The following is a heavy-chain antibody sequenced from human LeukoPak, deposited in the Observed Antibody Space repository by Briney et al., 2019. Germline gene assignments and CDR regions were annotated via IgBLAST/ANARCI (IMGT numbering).Heavy chain of an antibody. V-gene: IGHV4-39*01. CDR2: IHYSGNT. CDR1: GGSISSPAYY. D-gene: IGHD2-15*01. J-gene: IGHJ6*02. CDR3: ARHVDGYHYYGMDV. Sequence: SETLSLTCTVSGGSISSPAYYWGWIRQPPGKGLEWIGSIHYSGNTYYNPSLKSRVTISADTSKNQFSLKLSSVTAADTAVYYCARHVDGYHYYGMDVWGQGTTVTVSS.